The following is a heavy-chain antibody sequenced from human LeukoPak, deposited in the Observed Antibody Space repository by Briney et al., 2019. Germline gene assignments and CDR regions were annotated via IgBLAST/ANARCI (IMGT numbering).Heavy chain of an antibody. Sequence: GSLRLSCAASGFTFSSYGMHWGRQAPGKGLEWVAVISYDGSNKYYADSVKGRFTISRDNSKNTLYLQMNSLRAEDTAVYYCARRGLGIQLWPDYWGQGTLVTVSS. CDR2: ISYDGSNK. V-gene: IGHV3-30*03. CDR1: GFTFSSYG. D-gene: IGHD5-18*01. CDR3: ARRGLGIQLWPDY. J-gene: IGHJ4*02.